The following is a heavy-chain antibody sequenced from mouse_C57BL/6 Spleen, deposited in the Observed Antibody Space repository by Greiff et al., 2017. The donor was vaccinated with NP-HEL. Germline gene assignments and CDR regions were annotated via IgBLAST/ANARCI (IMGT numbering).Heavy chain of an antibody. Sequence: VQLQQSGAELVRPGTSVKMSCKASGYTFTNYWIGWAKQRPGHGLEWIGDIYPGGGYTNYNEKFKGKATLTADKSSSTAYMQFSSLTSEDSAIYYCARTGDGNLFAYWGQGTLVTVSA. CDR1: GYTFTNYW. CDR2: IYPGGGYT. J-gene: IGHJ3*01. CDR3: ARTGDGNLFAY. D-gene: IGHD2-1*01. V-gene: IGHV1-63*01.